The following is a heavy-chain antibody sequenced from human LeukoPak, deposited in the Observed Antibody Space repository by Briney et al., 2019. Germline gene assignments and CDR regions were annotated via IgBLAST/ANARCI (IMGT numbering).Heavy chain of an antibody. D-gene: IGHD1-26*01. CDR2: ISGSGGST. J-gene: IGHJ4*02. Sequence: GGSLRLSCVGSGFTFSSYAMSWVRQAPGKGLEWVSAISGSGGSTYYADSVKGRFTISRDNSKNTLYLQMNSLRAEDTAVYYCAKDRRWERPPPYFDYWGQGTLVTVSS. CDR3: AKDRRWERPPPYFDY. V-gene: IGHV3-23*01. CDR1: GFTFSSYA.